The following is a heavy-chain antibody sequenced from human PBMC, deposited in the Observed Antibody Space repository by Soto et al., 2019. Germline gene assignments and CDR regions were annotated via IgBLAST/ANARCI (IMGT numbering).Heavy chain of an antibody. D-gene: IGHD4-17*01. CDR3: ARESGGTTATLDYYYFYMDV. CDR1: GYSFSAYY. Sequence: QVQLVQSGAEVKKPGASVRVSCKASGYSFSAYYIHWMRQAPGQGLEWMGWINPNSGGTKFAQKFQGWVTRTRDTSISTAYMELSRLKSDDTAVYFCARESGGTTATLDYYYFYMDVWGKGTTVTVSS. CDR2: INPNSGGT. V-gene: IGHV1-2*04. J-gene: IGHJ6*03.